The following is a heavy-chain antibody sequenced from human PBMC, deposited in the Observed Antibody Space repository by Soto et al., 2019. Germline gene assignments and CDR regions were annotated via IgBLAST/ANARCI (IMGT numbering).Heavy chain of an antibody. D-gene: IGHD6-13*01. CDR3: ARDNRIAAAGIVY. Sequence: KTSETLSLTCTVSGGSISSGDYYWSWIRQPPGKGLEWIGYIYYSGSTYYNPSLKSRVTISVDTSKNQFSLKLSSVTAADTAVYYCARDNRIAAAGIVYWGQGTLVTVSS. V-gene: IGHV4-30-4*01. CDR1: GGSISSGDYY. J-gene: IGHJ4*02. CDR2: IYYSGST.